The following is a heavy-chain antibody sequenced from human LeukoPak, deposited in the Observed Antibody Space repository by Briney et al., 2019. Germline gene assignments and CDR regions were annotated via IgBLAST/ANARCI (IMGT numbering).Heavy chain of an antibody. J-gene: IGHJ3*02. CDR1: GGSFSGYY. Sequence: SETLSLTCAVYGGSFSGYYWNWIRQPPGKGLEWIGEINHSGSTNYNPSLKSRVTISVDTSKNQFSLKLSSVTAADTAVYYCASLTTADAFDIWGQGTMVTVSS. CDR3: ASLTTADAFDI. CDR2: INHSGST. D-gene: IGHD3-22*01. V-gene: IGHV4-34*01.